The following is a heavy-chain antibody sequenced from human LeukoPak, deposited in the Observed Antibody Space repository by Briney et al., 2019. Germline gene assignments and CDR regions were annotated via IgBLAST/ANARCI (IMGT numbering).Heavy chain of an antibody. D-gene: IGHD5-18*01. CDR1: GYTFTSYG. CDR2: ISAYNGNT. V-gene: IGHV1-18*01. Sequence: ASVTVSCKASGYTFTSYGISWVRQAPGQGLEWMGWISAYNGNTNYAQKLQGRVTMTTDTSTSTACMELRSLRSDDTAVYYCARVIGGYSYGGYFDYWGQGTLVTV. CDR3: ARVIGGYSYGGYFDY. J-gene: IGHJ4*02.